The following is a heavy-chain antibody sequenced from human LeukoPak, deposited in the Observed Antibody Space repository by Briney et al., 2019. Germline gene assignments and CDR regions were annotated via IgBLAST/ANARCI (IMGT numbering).Heavy chain of an antibody. J-gene: IGHJ3*02. CDR3: TKQCCDVYIADAFDI. Sequence: GGSLRLSCAASGFTFSDYSMRWVRQAPGKGLVWVSPISGGGGITYYADSVKGRFTISRDSAKNTLHLQMRRMRAEYTALYYATKQCCDVYIADAFDIWGQGTMVTVSS. CDR1: GFTFSDYS. D-gene: IGHD2-15*01. V-gene: IGHV3-23*01. CDR2: ISGGGGIT.